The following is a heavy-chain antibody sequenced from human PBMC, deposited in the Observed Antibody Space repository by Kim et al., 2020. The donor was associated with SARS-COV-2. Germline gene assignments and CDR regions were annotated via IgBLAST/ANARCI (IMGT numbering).Heavy chain of an antibody. CDR3: ARHDGSGSYYEGDSWFDP. CDR1: GFTFSSYG. J-gene: IGHJ5*02. Sequence: GGSLRLSCAASGFTFSSYGMHWVRQAPGKGLEWVAVISYDGSNKYYADSVKGRFTISRDNSKNTRYLQMNSLRAEDTAVYYCARHDGSGSYYEGDSWFDPWGQGTLVTVSS. V-gene: IGHV3-33*05. CDR2: ISYDGSNK. D-gene: IGHD3-10*01.